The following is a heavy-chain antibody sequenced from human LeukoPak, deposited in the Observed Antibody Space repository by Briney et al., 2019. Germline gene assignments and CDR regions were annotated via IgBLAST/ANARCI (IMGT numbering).Heavy chain of an antibody. CDR2: IYSGSST. CDR1: GFTVSGNY. CDR3: ARSGVLRYFGIS. Sequence: GGSLRLSCAASGFTVSGNYMSGGREAPGKGLGWGSVIYSGSSTYYANSVKGRFNISRDISNNTVYLQMNSLRAEDTAVYYCARSGVLRYFGISWGQGTLVTVSS. J-gene: IGHJ5*02. D-gene: IGHD3-9*01. V-gene: IGHV3-66*01.